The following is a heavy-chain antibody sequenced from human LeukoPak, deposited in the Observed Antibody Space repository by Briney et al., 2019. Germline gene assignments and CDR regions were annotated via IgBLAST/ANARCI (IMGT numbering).Heavy chain of an antibody. CDR1: GFTFGSYA. CDR2: ISYDGSNK. Sequence: GGSLRLSCAASGFTFGSYAMHWVRQAPGKGLEWVAVISYDGSNKYYADSVKGRFTISRDNSKNTLYLQMNSLRAEDTAVYYCARARTYYYDSSGYSFDYWGQGTLVTVSS. D-gene: IGHD3-22*01. J-gene: IGHJ4*02. CDR3: ARARTYYYDSSGYSFDY. V-gene: IGHV3-30-3*01.